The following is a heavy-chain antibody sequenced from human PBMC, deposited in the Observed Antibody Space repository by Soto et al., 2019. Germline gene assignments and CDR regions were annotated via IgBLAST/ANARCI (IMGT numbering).Heavy chain of an antibody. CDR2: IYYSGST. V-gene: IGHV4-39*01. J-gene: IGHJ5*02. D-gene: IGHD2-15*01. Sequence: QLQLQESGPGLVKPSETLSLTCTVSGGSISSSSYYWGWIRQPPGKGLEWIGSIYYSGSTYYNPSLKSRVTISVDTSKIQFSLKLSSVTAADTAVYYCARHHLGLLGYCSGGSCFSSWFDPWGQGTLVTVSS. CDR3: ARHHLGLLGYCSGGSCFSSWFDP. CDR1: GGSISSSSYY.